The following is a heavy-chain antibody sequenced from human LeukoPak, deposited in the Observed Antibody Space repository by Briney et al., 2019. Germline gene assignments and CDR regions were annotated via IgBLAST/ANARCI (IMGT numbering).Heavy chain of an antibody. CDR3: ARDRVTTVTKGYFDL. CDR1: GGSFSGYY. Sequence: SETLSLTCAVYGGSFSGYYWSWIRQHPGKGLEWIGYIYYSGSTYYNPSLKSRVTISVDTSKNQFSLKLSSVTAADTAVYYCARDRVTTVTKGYFDLWGRGTLVTVSS. J-gene: IGHJ2*01. CDR2: IYYSGST. D-gene: IGHD4-17*01. V-gene: IGHV4-31*11.